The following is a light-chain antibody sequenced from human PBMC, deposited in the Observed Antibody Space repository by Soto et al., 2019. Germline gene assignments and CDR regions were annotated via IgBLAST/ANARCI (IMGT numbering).Light chain of an antibody. CDR1: SSNIGAGYD. Sequence: QSVLTQPPSVSGAPGQRVTISCTGSSSNIGAGYDVHWYQQLPGTAPKLLIYAHSNRPSGVPDRFSGSKSGTSASLAITGLQAEDEADYYCQSYDSSLSALFGGGTKLTVL. CDR2: AHS. CDR3: QSYDSSLSAL. J-gene: IGLJ3*02. V-gene: IGLV1-40*01.